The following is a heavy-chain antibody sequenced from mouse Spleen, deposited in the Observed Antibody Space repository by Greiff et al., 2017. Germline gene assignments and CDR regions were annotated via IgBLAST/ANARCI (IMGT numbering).Heavy chain of an antibody. CDR2: IYPGDGDT. CDR3: AREDYYGHDY. V-gene: IGHV1-82*01. Sequence: VKLQQSGPELVKPGASVKISCKASGYAFSSSWMNWVKQRPGKGLEWIGRIYPGDGDTNYNGKFKGKATLTADKSSSTAYMQLSSLTSEDSAVYFCAREDYYGHDYWGQGTTLTVSS. CDR1: GYAFSSSW. J-gene: IGHJ2*01. D-gene: IGHD1-2*01.